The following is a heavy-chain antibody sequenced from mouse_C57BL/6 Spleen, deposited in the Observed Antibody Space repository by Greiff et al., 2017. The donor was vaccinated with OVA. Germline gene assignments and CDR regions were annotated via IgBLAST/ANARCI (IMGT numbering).Heavy chain of an antibody. CDR1: GYTFTSYW. D-gene: IGHD1-1*01. CDR3: ARGDYYGSSKGFDY. V-gene: IGHV1-55*01. Sequence: QVQLQQSGAELVKPGASVKMSCKASGYTFTSYWITWVKQRPGQGLEWIGDIYPGSGSTNYNEKFKSKATLTVDTSSSTAYMQLSSLTSEDSAVYYCARGDYYGSSKGFDYWGQGTTLTVSS. CDR2: IYPGSGST. J-gene: IGHJ2*01.